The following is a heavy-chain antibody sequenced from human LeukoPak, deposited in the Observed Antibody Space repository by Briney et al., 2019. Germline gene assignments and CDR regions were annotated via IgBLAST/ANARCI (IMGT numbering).Heavy chain of an antibody. CDR3: ARSVNWKDFYYYYGMDV. V-gene: IGHV4-34*01. CDR1: GGSFSGYY. CDR2: INHSGST. Sequence: PSETLSLTCAVYGGSFSGYYWSWIRQPSGKGLEWIGEINHSGSTNYNPSLKSRVTISVDTSKNQFSLKLSSVTAADTAVYYCARSVNWKDFYYYYGMDVWGQGTTVTVSS. D-gene: IGHD1-1*01. J-gene: IGHJ6*02.